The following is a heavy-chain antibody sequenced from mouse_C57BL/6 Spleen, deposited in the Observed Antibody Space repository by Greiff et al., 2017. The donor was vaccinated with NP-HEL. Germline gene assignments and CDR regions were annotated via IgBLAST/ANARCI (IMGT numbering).Heavy chain of an antibody. CDR3: ARASSGRPSWFAY. V-gene: IGHV1-76*01. CDR1: GYTFTDYY. D-gene: IGHD3-2*02. CDR2: IYPGSGNT. J-gene: IGHJ3*01. Sequence: QVHVKQSGAELVRPGASVKLSCKASGYTFTDYYINWVKQRPGQGLEWIARIYPGSGNTYYNEKFKGKATLTAEKSSSTAYMQLSSLTSEDSAVYFCARASSGRPSWFAYWGQGTLVTVSA.